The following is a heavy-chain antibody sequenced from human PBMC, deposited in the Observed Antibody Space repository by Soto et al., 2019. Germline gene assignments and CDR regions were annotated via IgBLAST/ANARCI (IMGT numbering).Heavy chain of an antibody. CDR3: VRMTADSYSYHYAIDV. V-gene: IGHV2-26*01. CDR2: IFSDAER. D-gene: IGHD2-21*02. CDR1: GFSLTTGRMG. J-gene: IGHJ6*02. Sequence: QVTLRESGPVLLKPTETLTLTCNVSGFSLTTGRMGVSWIRQPPGKALEWLAHIFSDAERSYSTSLQGQLASATVASGSQVVIIMTNMGRADTGTYFCVRMTADSYSYHYAIDVWGQGTTVTVSS.